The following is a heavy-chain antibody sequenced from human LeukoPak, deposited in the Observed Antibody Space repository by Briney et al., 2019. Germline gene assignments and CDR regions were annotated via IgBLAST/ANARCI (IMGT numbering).Heavy chain of an antibody. D-gene: IGHD1-1*01. CDR2: ISGSGGST. CDR3: AKDRYRSRDYFDY. J-gene: IGHJ4*02. Sequence: PGGSLRLSCAASGFTFSSYDMSWVREAPGKGLEWVSAISGSGGSTYYADSVKGRFTISRDNSKNTLYLQMNSLRAEDTAVYYCAKDRYRSRDYFDYWGQGTLVTVSS. CDR1: GFTFSSYD. V-gene: IGHV3-23*01.